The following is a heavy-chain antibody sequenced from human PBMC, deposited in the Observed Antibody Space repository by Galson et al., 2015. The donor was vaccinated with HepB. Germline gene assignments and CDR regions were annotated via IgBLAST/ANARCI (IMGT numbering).Heavy chain of an antibody. CDR2: FLTGGTA. CDR3: ARDGGYDSGLYEGYFDL. J-gene: IGHJ4*02. V-gene: IGHV3-66*01. D-gene: IGHD6-19*01. CDR1: GFSVSDSY. Sequence: SLRLSCATSGFSVSDSYMNWLRQAPGKGLEWVAVFLTGGTASYADSVKGRFTISREKSNSTLYLQMDRLTADDTAVYYCARDGGYDSGLYEGYFDLWGQGTRVTVSS.